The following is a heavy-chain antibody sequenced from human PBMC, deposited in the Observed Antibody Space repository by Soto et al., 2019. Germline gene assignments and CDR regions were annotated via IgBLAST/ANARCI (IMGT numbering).Heavy chain of an antibody. J-gene: IGHJ4*02. V-gene: IGHV4-59*08. CDR1: HGSISSSY. CDR3: ARHEDLDSYYFDS. CDR2: ISNTGKT. Sequence: QVQLQESGPGLVRPSETLSLACTVSHGSISSSYWSWIRQPPGKGLEWIGYISNTGKTAYHPSLHSRVTFSIDTAKNQVSLRLSSVTAADTAVYYCARHEDLDSYYFDSWGRGTLVTVSS.